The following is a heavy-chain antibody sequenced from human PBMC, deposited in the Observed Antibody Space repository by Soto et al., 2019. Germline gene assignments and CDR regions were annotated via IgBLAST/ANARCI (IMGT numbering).Heavy chain of an antibody. J-gene: IGHJ4*02. CDR2: MNPNSGDT. CDR3: ARAECVAPFPDY. D-gene: IGHD5-12*01. V-gene: IGHV1-8*01. Sequence: QVQLVQSGAEVKKPGASVQVSCKASGYSFTSYDVNWVRQAAGQGLEWMGWMNPNSGDTGFAQKFQGRVTMTRNTSISTADMELSSLRSEDTAVYYCARAECVAPFPDYWGQGALGAVSS. CDR1: GYSFTSYD.